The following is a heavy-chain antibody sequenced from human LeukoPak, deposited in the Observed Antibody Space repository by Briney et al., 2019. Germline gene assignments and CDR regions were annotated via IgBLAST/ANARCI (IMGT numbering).Heavy chain of an antibody. V-gene: IGHV4-59*11. CDR1: GGSISSHY. D-gene: IGHD3-22*01. CDR3: ARMYYYDSSGYYYVPLFDY. Sequence: PSETLSLTCTVSGGSISSHYWSWIRQPPGKGLEWIGYIYYSGSTNYNPSLESRVTISVDTSKNQFSLKLSSVTVADTAVYYCARMYYYDSSGYYYVPLFDYWGQGTLVTVSS. J-gene: IGHJ4*02. CDR2: IYYSGST.